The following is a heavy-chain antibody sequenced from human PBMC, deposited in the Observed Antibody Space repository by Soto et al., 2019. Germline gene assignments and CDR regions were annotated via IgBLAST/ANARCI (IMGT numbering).Heavy chain of an antibody. CDR2: IYNSGNT. D-gene: IGHD4-17*01. CDR1: GGSISVYY. Sequence: SETLSLTCTVSGGSISVYYWSWIRQPPGKGLEWIGYIYNSGNTNYNPSLKSRVTISVDTSKNQFSLKLSSVTAADTAVYYCARAKTRDYGDYFYYFDYWGQGTLVTVSS. V-gene: IGHV4-59*08. CDR3: ARAKTRDYGDYFYYFDY. J-gene: IGHJ4*02.